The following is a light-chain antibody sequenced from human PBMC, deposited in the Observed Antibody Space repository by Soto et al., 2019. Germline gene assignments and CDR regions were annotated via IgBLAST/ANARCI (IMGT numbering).Light chain of an antibody. J-gene: IGLJ1*01. CDR3: AAWDDSLNGYV. V-gene: IGLV1-44*01. CDR2: ANN. CDR1: SSNIGNST. Sequence: QSVLTQPPSASGTPGQRVTISCSGGSSNIGNSTVNWYQQFPGTAPKLLIYANNRRPSGVPDRFSGSKSGTSASLAISGLQSEDEADYYCAAWDDSLNGYVFGAGTKLTVL.